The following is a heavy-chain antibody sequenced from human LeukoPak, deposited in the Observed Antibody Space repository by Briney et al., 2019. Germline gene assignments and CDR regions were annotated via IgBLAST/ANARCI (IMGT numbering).Heavy chain of an antibody. Sequence: SVKVSCKASGGTFSSNAISWVRQAPGQGLEWMGGIIPIFGTANYAQKFQGRVTITADKSTSTAYMELSSLRSEDTAVYYCARGAALQLWFSYWGQGTLVTVSS. V-gene: IGHV1-69*06. J-gene: IGHJ4*02. D-gene: IGHD5-18*01. CDR2: IIPIFGTA. CDR1: GGTFSSNA. CDR3: ARGAALQLWFSY.